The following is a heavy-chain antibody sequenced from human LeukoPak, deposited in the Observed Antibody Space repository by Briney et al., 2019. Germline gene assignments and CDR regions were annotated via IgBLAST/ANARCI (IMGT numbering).Heavy chain of an antibody. CDR2: ISGSGSGGST. D-gene: IGHD3-22*01. CDR3: ARVGYYDSSGHSVDY. V-gene: IGHV3-23*01. J-gene: IGHJ4*02. Sequence: PGGSLRLSCAASGFTFSSSAMSWVRQAPGKGLEWVSNISGSGSGGSTYYADSVKGRFTISRDNSKNTLYLQMNSLRAEDTAVYYCARVGYYDSSGHSVDYWGQGTLVTVSS. CDR1: GFTFSSSA.